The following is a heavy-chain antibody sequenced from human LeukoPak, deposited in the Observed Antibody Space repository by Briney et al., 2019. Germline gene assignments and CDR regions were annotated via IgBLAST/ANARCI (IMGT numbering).Heavy chain of an antibody. V-gene: IGHV3-48*03. CDR1: GFNFSSYE. D-gene: IGHD2-15*01. Sequence: PRGSLRLSCAASGFNFSSYEMNWVRQAPGKGLEWVSYISSSGSTLYYADSVEGRFTISRDNAKNSLYLQMNSLRAEDTAVYYCARDHGLFYGMDVWGKGTTVTVSS. CDR3: ARDHGLFYGMDV. J-gene: IGHJ6*04. CDR2: ISSSGSTL.